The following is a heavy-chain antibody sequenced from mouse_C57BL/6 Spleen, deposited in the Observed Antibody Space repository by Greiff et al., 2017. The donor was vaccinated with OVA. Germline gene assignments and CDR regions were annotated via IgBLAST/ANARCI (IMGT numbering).Heavy chain of an antibody. J-gene: IGHJ3*01. V-gene: IGHV1-75*01. Sequence: VQVVESGPELVKPGASVKISCKASGYTFTDYYINWVKQRPGQGLEWIGWIFPGSGSTYYNEKFKGKATLTVDKSSSTAYMLLSSLTSEDSAVYFCNYDGYLWFAYWGQGTLVTVSA. D-gene: IGHD2-3*01. CDR3: NYDGYLWFAY. CDR2: IFPGSGST. CDR1: GYTFTDYY.